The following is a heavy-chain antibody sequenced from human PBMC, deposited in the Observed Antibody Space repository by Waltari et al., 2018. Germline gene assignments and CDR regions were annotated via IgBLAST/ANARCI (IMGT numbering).Heavy chain of an antibody. D-gene: IGHD1-26*01. Sequence: QLLLRQSGPGLVKSSQNLSLTCSVSGGSINIMSYYLAWIRQSPGKGLECLGSFSHRETTYYNPSLKSRVIISVDTSKKQFSLNLTSVTAADTAVYFCARNVVGAFKGYDWPQAFDNWGQGILVTVSS. CDR2: FSHRETT. CDR1: GGSINIMSYY. V-gene: IGHV4-39*07. CDR3: ARNVVGAFKGYDWPQAFDN. J-gene: IGHJ4*01.